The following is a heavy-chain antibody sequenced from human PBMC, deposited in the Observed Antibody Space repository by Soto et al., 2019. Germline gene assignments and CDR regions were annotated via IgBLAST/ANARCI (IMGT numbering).Heavy chain of an antibody. D-gene: IGHD5-18*01. J-gene: IGHJ4*02. Sequence: SVKVSCKASGGAFSSYAISWVRQAPGQGLEWMGGIIPIFGTANYAQKFQGRVTITADESTSTAYMELSSLRSEDTAVYYCARATLRGYSYGYWGQGTLVTVSS. V-gene: IGHV1-69*13. CDR2: IIPIFGTA. CDR3: ARATLRGYSYGY. CDR1: GGAFSSYA.